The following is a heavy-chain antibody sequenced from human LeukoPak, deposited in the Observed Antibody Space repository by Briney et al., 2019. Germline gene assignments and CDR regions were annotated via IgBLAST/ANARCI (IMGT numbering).Heavy chain of an antibody. Sequence: SETLSLTCTVSGGSISSYYWSWIRQPAGKGLEWIGYIYYSGSTYYNPSLKSRVTISVDTSKNQFSLKLSSLTAADTAVYYCARSRQASGLFNSWGQGTLVVVSS. CDR2: IYYSGST. CDR3: ARSRQASGLFNS. V-gene: IGHV4-59*12. CDR1: GGSISSYY. J-gene: IGHJ5*01. D-gene: IGHD3-10*01.